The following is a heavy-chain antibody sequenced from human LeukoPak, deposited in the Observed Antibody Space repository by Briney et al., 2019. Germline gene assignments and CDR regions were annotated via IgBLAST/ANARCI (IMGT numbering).Heavy chain of an antibody. CDR2: IIPILGIA. V-gene: IGHV1-69*02. J-gene: IGHJ4*02. D-gene: IGHD1-7*01. Sequence: SVTVSCKASGGTFSSYTISWVRQAPGQGLEWMGRIIPILGIANYAQKLQGRVTITADKSTSTAYMELSSLRSEDTDVYSCASSADGITGTRHWGQGTLVSVSS. CDR3: ASSADGITGTRH. CDR1: GGTFSSYT.